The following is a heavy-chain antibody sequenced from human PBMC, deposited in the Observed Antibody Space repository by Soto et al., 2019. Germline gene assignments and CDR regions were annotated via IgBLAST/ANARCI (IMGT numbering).Heavy chain of an antibody. V-gene: IGHV2-70*01. D-gene: IGHD2-21*02. CDR3: ARATGDPPYWYFDL. Sequence: SGPTLVNPTHPLTLTCTFSGFSLSTSGMCVSLIRQPPGKALEWLALIDWDDDKYYSTSLKTRLTISKDTSKNQVVLTMTNMDPVDTATYYCARATGDPPYWYFDLWGRGTLVTVYS. CDR2: IDWDDDK. CDR1: GFSLSTSGMC. J-gene: IGHJ2*01.